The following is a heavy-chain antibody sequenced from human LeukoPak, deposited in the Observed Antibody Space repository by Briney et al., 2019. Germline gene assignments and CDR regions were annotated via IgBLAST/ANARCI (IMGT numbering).Heavy chain of an antibody. V-gene: IGHV4-59*01. D-gene: IGHD4-17*01. Sequence: SETLSLTCTVSGGSISSYYWSWIRQPPGKGLEWIGYIYYSGSTNYNPSLKSRVTISVDTSKNQFSLKLSSVTAADTAVYYCAREGTTVTHDDAFDIWAKGQWSPSLQ. CDR1: GGSISSYY. J-gene: IGHJ3*02. CDR3: AREGTTVTHDDAFDI. CDR2: IYYSGST.